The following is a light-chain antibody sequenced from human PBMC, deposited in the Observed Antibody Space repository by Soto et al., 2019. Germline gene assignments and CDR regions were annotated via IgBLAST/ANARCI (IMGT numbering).Light chain of an antibody. CDR2: GAS. CDR3: QEYNSWPLT. J-gene: IGKJ5*01. V-gene: IGKV3D-15*01. Sequence: EIVLTQSPATLSVSPGESATLSCRASQNINSDLAWYDQKPGQAPRRVIYGASTWGTGVPPRFTGSGSGTEFTLTISGLQSEDFAVYYCQEYNSWPLTFGQGTRL. CDR1: QNINSD.